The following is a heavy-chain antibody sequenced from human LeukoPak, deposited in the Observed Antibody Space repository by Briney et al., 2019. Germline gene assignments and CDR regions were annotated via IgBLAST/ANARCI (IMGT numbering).Heavy chain of an antibody. D-gene: IGHD5-18*01. J-gene: IGHJ4*02. V-gene: IGHV3-23*01. CDR1: GFTISTYA. Sequence: GGSLRLSCTPSGFTISTYAMSWVRQAPGRGLESVSAIGGSDDRTYYADSVKGRFTVSRDNSKNTRYLQMNSMRVEDTAIYYCAKDRGFLVDTGTLNGWGQGTLVTVSS. CDR3: AKDRGFLVDTGTLNG. CDR2: IGGSDDRT.